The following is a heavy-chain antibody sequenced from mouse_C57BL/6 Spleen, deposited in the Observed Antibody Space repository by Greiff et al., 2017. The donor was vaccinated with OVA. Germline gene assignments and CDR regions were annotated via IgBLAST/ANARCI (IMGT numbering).Heavy chain of an antibody. CDR2: IWSDGST. D-gene: IGHD1-1*01. CDR1: GFSLTSYG. CDR3: ARHATYYGVHYFDY. Sequence: VLLVESGPGLVAPSQSLSITCTVSGFSLTSYGVHWVRQPPGKGLEWLVVIWSDGSTTYNSAIKSRLSISKDNSKSQVFLKMNSLQTDDTDMYYGARHATYYGVHYFDYWGQGTTLTVSS. V-gene: IGHV2-6-1*01. J-gene: IGHJ2*01.